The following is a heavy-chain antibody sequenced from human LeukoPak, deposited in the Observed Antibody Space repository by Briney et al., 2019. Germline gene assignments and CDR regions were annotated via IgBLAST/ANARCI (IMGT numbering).Heavy chain of an antibody. CDR2: ISGSGGST. Sequence: GGFLRLSCAASVFTFSSYAMSWVRQAPGKGLEWVSAISGSGGSTYYADSVKGRFTISRDNSKNTLYLQMNSLRAEDTAVYYCAKDRKYSSGWFFPDYWGQGTLVTVSS. D-gene: IGHD6-19*01. V-gene: IGHV3-23*01. CDR1: VFTFSSYA. CDR3: AKDRKYSSGWFFPDY. J-gene: IGHJ4*02.